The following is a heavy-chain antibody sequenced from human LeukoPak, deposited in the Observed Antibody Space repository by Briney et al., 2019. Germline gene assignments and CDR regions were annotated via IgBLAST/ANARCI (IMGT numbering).Heavy chain of an antibody. CDR1: GFTFSDYY. D-gene: IGHD6-13*01. J-gene: IGHJ4*02. CDR2: ISGSGSHT. V-gene: IGHV3-11*06. Sequence: GGSLRLSCAASGFTFSDYYMSWIRQAPGKGLEWLSCISGSGSHTTYADSVRGRFTISRDNAKNSLSLQVNSLRADDTAVYYCARVGSTVAAGTPDYWGQGTLVTVSS. CDR3: ARVGSTVAAGTPDY.